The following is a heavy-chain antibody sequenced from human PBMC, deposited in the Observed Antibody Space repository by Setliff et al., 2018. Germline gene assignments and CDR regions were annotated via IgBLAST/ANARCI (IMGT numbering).Heavy chain of an antibody. CDR2: IYSGGST. D-gene: IGHD3-3*01. J-gene: IGHJ6*03. CDR3: ARDSATQYDFWSGPQYYYYVDV. CDR1: GFTVSSNY. Sequence: PGGSLRLSCAASGFTVSSNYMSWVRQAPGKGLEWVSVIYSGGSTYYADSVKGRFTISRDNSKNTLYLQMGSLRGEDMAVYYCARDSATQYDFWSGPQYYYYVDVWGKGTTVTVSS. V-gene: IGHV3-66*01.